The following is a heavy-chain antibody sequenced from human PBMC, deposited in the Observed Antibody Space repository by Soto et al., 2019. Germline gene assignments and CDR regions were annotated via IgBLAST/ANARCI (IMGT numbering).Heavy chain of an antibody. CDR1: GGSVSSGSYY. Sequence: SETLSLTCTVSGGSVSSGSYYWSWIRQPPGKGLEWIGYIYYSGSTNYNPSLKSRVTISVDTSKNQFSLKLSSVTAADTAVYFCARGQQLKTYYYYYGMAVWGQGTTVTVSS. CDR3: ARGQQLKTYYYYYGMAV. D-gene: IGHD6-13*01. J-gene: IGHJ6*02. V-gene: IGHV4-61*01. CDR2: IYYSGST.